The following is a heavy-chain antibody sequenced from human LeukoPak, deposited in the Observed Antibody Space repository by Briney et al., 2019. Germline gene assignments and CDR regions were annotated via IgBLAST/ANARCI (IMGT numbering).Heavy chain of an antibody. CDR1: GGSISSSSYY. CDR3: ARITVAGTLTHDY. D-gene: IGHD6-19*01. CDR2: IYYSGST. Sequence: KPSETLSLTCTVSGGSISSSSYYWGWIRQPPGKGLEWIGSIYYSGSTYYNPPLKSRVTISVDTSKNQFSLKLSSVTAADTAVYYCARITVAGTLTHDYWGQGTLVTVSS. J-gene: IGHJ4*02. V-gene: IGHV4-39*01.